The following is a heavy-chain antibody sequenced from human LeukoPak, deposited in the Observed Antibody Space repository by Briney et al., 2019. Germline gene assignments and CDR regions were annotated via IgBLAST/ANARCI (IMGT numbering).Heavy chain of an antibody. D-gene: IGHD5-18*01. CDR2: IYYSGST. V-gene: IGHV4-59*01. J-gene: IGHJ4*02. CDR3: ARAGYSYGENFDY. CDR1: GGSISSYY. Sequence: SETLSLTCTASGGSISSYYWSWIRQPPGKGLEWIGYIYYSGSTNYNPSLKSRVTISVDTSKNQFSLKLSSVTAADTAVYYCARAGYSYGENFDYWGQGTLVTVSS.